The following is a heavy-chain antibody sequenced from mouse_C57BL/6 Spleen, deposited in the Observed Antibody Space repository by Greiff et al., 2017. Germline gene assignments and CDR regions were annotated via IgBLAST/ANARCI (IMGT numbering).Heavy chain of an antibody. V-gene: IGHV1-81*01. D-gene: IGHD1-1*01. CDR1: GYTFTSYG. CDR2: IYPRSGNT. Sequence: VQLVESGAELARPGASVKLSCKASGYTFTSYGISWVKQRTGQGLEWIGEIYPRSGNTYYNEKFKGKATLTADKSSSTAYMELRSLTSEDSAVXFCARFYGSSYGYAMDYWGKGTSVTVSS. J-gene: IGHJ4*01. CDR3: ARFYGSSYGYAMDY.